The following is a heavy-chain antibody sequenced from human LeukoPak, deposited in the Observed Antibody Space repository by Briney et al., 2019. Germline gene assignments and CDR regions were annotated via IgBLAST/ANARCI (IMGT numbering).Heavy chain of an antibody. Sequence: GGSLRLSCAASGFTFRNYAMSWVRQAPGKGLEWVSAISGNGDNTYYADSVKGRFSISRDNAKNTVYLQMNSLRAEDTGIYYCARGTSAGGPISPFDFWGQGTVVTVSS. CDR1: GFTFRNYA. D-gene: IGHD6-13*01. J-gene: IGHJ4*02. V-gene: IGHV3-23*01. CDR2: ISGNGDNT. CDR3: ARGTSAGGPISPFDF.